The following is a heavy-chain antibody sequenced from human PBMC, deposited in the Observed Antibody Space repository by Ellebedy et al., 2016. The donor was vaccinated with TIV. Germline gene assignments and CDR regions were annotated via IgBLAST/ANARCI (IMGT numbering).Heavy chain of an antibody. V-gene: IGHV3-23*01. CDR1: GSTFGTLA. Sequence: PGGSLRLSCAAYGSTFGTLALTWAPQATGTGLERVSFISGSAGSQSYADSVKDRFTISRDNSKNTLYLQMKRLRVEDTARYYCASNVDTAKVRGNYWGQGTLVTVSS. CDR3: ASNVDTAKVRGNY. CDR2: ISGSAGSQ. D-gene: IGHD5-18*01. J-gene: IGHJ4*02.